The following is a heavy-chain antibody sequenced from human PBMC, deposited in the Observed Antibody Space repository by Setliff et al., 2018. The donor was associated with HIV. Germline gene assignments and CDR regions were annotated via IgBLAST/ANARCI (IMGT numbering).Heavy chain of an antibody. CDR1: EYSFSNYW. D-gene: IGHD1-26*01. CDR2: IYPGDYDT. Sequence: GESLKISCKGSEYSFSNYWIAWVRQGPGKGREWMGIIYPGDYDTRYSPSFQGQVTMSADKSINTAYLQWSSLKASDTAVYFCARRDSGRYYGRLEYWGQGTLVTVSS. V-gene: IGHV5-51*01. J-gene: IGHJ4*02. CDR3: ARRDSGRYYGRLEY.